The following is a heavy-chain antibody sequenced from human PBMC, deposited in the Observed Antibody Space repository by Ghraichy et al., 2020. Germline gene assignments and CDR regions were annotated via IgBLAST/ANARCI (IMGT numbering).Heavy chain of an antibody. Sequence: SCAASGFSFSTHWMHWFRQTPGKELMWVSHINTDGSTTNYADSVKGRFTISRDNAKNTLYLQMDSLRAEDTAVYYCAKDLTWNQADYWGQGALVTVSS. CDR1: GFSFSTHW. CDR2: INTDGSTT. J-gene: IGHJ4*02. D-gene: IGHD1-1*01. V-gene: IGHV3-74*01. CDR3: AKDLTWNQADY.